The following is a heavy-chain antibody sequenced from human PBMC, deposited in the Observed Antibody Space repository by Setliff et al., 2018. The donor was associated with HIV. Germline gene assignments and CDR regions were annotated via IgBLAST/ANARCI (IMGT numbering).Heavy chain of an antibody. D-gene: IGHD3-10*01. Sequence: SETLSLTCSVYGTSFSDHYWSWVRQTPGKGLEWIGEMNQSGTTNYNPSLKSRVTMSIDTSERQFSLKLTSVTAADTAVYYCARGLNYYGSGSYLPLGYWGQGTLVTVSS. CDR1: GTSFSDHY. J-gene: IGHJ4*02. CDR2: MNQSGTT. CDR3: ARGLNYYGSGSYLPLGY. V-gene: IGHV4-34*01.